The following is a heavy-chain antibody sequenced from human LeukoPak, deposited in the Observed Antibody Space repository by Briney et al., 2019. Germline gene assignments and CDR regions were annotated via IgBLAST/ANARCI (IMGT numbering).Heavy chain of an antibody. D-gene: IGHD3-16*02. CDR3: ARGPYDYVWGNYRYTGDAFDI. Sequence: ASVKVSCKASGYTFTGFYMHWVRQAPGQGLEWMGWINPNSGGTNYAQKFQGRVTMTRDKSISTAYMELTSLRSDDTAVYYCARGPYDYVWGNYRYTGDAFDIWGHGRVVTVSS. CDR2: INPNSGGT. V-gene: IGHV1-2*02. CDR1: GYTFTGFY. J-gene: IGHJ3*02.